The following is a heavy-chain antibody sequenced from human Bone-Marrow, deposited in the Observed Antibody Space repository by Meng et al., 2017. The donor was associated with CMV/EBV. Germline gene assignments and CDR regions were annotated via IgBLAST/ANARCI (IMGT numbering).Heavy chain of an antibody. J-gene: IGHJ4*02. V-gene: IGHV4-59*04. D-gene: IGHD6-6*01. CDR2: IYYSGST. CDR1: GGSISSYY. CDR3: ARHSLVWNYFDY. Sequence: SETLSLTCTVSGGSISSYYWSWIRQPPGKGLEWIGIIYYSGSTYYNPSLKSRVTISVDTSKNQFSLKLSSVTAADTAVYYCARHSLVWNYFDYWGQGTRVTVYS.